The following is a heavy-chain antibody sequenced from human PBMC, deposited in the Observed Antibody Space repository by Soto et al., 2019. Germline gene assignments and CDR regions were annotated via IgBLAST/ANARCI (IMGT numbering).Heavy chain of an antibody. D-gene: IGHD1-20*01. V-gene: IGHV1-69*01. CDR2: IIPLLGIT. CDR3: ARDPRSITGTTSSEDFQH. J-gene: IGHJ1*01. CDR1: GGTFSGYA. Sequence: QAQLMQSGAEVKKPGSSVKVSCKASGGTFSGYAINWVRQAPGQGLEWMGGIIPLLGITDYGQKFQGRITIAADESTGTDYMDLRGLRSEDTAVYYFARDPRSITGTTSSEDFQHWGQGTLVSVSS.